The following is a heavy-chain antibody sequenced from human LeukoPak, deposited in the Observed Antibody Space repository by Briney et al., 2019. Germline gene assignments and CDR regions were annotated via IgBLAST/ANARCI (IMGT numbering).Heavy chain of an antibody. V-gene: IGHV5-51*01. Sequence: GESLKISCKGSGYSFTSYWIGWVRQMPGKGLEWMRIIYPGNSETRYSPFFQGPVTISADKSINTDYPQCINLNALDTAMYYCARLRDEHNYYYYYMDVWGKGTTVTVSS. CDR2: IYPGNSET. CDR3: ARLRDEHNYYYYYMDV. CDR1: GYSFTSYW. J-gene: IGHJ6*03.